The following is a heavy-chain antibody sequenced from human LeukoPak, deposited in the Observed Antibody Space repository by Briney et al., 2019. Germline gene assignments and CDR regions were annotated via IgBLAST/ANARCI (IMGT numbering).Heavy chain of an antibody. Sequence: GGSLRLSCAASGFTFSSYDMHWVRQATGKGLEWVSAIGTAGDTYYPGSVKGRFTISRENAKNSLYLQMNSLRAEDTAVYYCASSIHCSGGSCYVPWGQGTLVTVSS. CDR3: ASSIHCSGGSCYVP. V-gene: IGHV3-13*01. CDR1: GFTFSSYD. D-gene: IGHD2-15*01. CDR2: IGTAGDT. J-gene: IGHJ4*02.